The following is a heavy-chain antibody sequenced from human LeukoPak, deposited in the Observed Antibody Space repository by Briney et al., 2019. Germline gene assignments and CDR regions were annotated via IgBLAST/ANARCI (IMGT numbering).Heavy chain of an antibody. CDR2: ISPYNGNT. CDR3: ARGTPSDYYGSGSYMQFQH. V-gene: IGHV1-18*01. D-gene: IGHD3-10*01. Sequence: GASVKVSCKASGYSFTSYGITWVRQAPGQGLEWMGLISPYNGNTSYAQKFQGRVTMTRDTSTSTVYMELSSLSSEDTAVYYCARGTPSDYYGSGSYMQFQHWGQGTLVTVSS. J-gene: IGHJ1*01. CDR1: GYSFTSYG.